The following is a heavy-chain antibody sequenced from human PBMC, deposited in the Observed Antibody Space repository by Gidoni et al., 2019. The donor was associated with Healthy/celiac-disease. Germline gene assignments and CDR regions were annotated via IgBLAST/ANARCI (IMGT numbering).Heavy chain of an antibody. CDR1: GGSISSSSYY. CDR3: ARLRILSIAAAGTVDY. D-gene: IGHD6-13*01. V-gene: IGHV4-39*01. Sequence: QLQLQESGPGLVKPSETLSLTCTVSGGSISSSSYYWGWIRQPPGKGLEWIGSIYYSGSTYYNPSLKSRVTISVDTSKNQFSLKLSSVTAADTAVYYCARLRILSIAAAGTVDYWGQGTLVTVSS. J-gene: IGHJ4*02. CDR2: IYYSGST.